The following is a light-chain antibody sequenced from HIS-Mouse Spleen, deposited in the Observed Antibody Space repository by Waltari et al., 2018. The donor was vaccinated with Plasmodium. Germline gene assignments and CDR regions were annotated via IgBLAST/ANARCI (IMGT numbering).Light chain of an antibody. CDR1: SSDVGGYTY. CDR3: CSYAGSSTL. Sequence: QSALTQPASVSGSPGQSITISCTGTSSDVGGYTYVSWYQQHPGKAPKLMIYDVSNRPSGVSNRFSGSKSGNTASLTISGLQAEDEADYYCCSYAGSSTLFGGGTKLTVL. V-gene: IGLV2-14*03. J-gene: IGLJ3*02. CDR2: DVS.